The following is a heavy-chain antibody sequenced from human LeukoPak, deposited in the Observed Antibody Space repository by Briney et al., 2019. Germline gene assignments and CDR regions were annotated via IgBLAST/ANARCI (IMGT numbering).Heavy chain of an antibody. V-gene: IGHV3-30*03. CDR2: ISNDGSKK. Sequence: GGSLRLSCAASGFTFSSYGMHWVRQAPGKGLVWVAVISNDGSKKYYADSVKGRFTISRDNSKNTLYLQMNSLRAEDTAVYYCARDGVNCSGAGCYSFFAFDIWGQGTMVTVSS. J-gene: IGHJ3*02. CDR3: ARDGVNCSGAGCYSFFAFDI. CDR1: GFTFSSYG. D-gene: IGHD2-15*01.